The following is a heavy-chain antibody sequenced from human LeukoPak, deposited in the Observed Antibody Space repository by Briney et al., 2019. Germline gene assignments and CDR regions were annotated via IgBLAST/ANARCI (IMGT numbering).Heavy chain of an antibody. D-gene: IGHD1-1*01. CDR3: ARGPRGWNDDSYYFDY. J-gene: IGHJ4*02. CDR2: INPNSGGT. V-gene: IGHV1-2*02. CDR1: GYTFTGYY. Sequence: GASVKVSCKASGYTFTGYYMHWVRQAPGQGLEWMGWINPNSGGTNYAQKFQGRVTMTRDTSISTAYMELSRLRSDDTAVYYCARGPRGWNDDSYYFDYWGQGTLVTVSS.